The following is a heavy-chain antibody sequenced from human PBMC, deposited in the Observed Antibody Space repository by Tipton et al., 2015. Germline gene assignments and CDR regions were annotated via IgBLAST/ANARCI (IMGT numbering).Heavy chain of an antibody. J-gene: IGHJ3*02. CDR3: ARDDHQVNAFDI. V-gene: IGHV4-61*01. CDR1: GGSVSSGSYY. D-gene: IGHD1-14*01. CDR2: ISFSDTT. Sequence: TLSLTCTVSGGSVSSGSYYWSWIRQPPGKGLEWIGYISFSDTTHYNPSLKSRITISLNTSKNQFSLKLTSVTAADAAVYYCARDDHQVNAFDIWGQGTMVTVSS.